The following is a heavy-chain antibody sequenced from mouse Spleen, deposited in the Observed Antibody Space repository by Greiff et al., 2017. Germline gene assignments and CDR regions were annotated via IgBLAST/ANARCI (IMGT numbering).Heavy chain of an antibody. CDR1: GFTFSDYG. CDR3: ARQSSPY. J-gene: IGHJ3*01. CDR2: ISNLAYSI. V-gene: IGHV5-15*01. Sequence: EVQLVESGGGLVKPGGSLKLSCAASGFTFSDYGMAWVRQAPGKGPEWVAFISNLAYSIYYADTVTGRFTISRENAKNTLYLEMSSLRSEDTAMYYCARQSSPYWGQGTLVTVSA.